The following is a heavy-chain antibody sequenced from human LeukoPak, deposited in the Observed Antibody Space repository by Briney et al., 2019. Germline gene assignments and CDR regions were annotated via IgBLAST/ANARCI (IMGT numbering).Heavy chain of an antibody. CDR2: IYYSGST. Sequence: NPSETLSLTCTVSGGSISSYYWSWIRQPPGKGLEWIGYIYYSGSTNYNPSLKSRVTISVDTSKNQFSLKLSSVTAADTAVYYCARIVATMEYFDYWGQGTLVTVSS. V-gene: IGHV4-59*01. D-gene: IGHD5-12*01. CDR3: ARIVATMEYFDY. J-gene: IGHJ4*02. CDR1: GGSISSYY.